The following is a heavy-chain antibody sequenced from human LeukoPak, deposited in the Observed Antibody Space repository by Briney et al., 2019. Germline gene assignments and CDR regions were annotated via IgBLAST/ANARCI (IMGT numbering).Heavy chain of an antibody. CDR2: IYYSGST. V-gene: IGHV4-39*07. Sequence: PSETLSLTCTVSGVSISSSNYYWGWIRQPPGKGLEWIGSIYYSGSTYYNPSLKSRVTISVDTSKNQFSLKLSSVTAADTAVYYCARAPIGTHFDYWGQGTLVTVSS. CDR1: GVSISSSNYY. CDR3: ARAPIGTHFDY. J-gene: IGHJ4*02. D-gene: IGHD1-26*01.